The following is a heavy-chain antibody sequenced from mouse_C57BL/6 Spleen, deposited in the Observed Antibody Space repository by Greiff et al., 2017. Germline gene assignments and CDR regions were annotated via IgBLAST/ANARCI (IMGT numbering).Heavy chain of an antibody. Sequence: DVKLQESGGGLVQPGGSMKLSCAASGFTFSDAWMDWVRQSPEKGLEWVAEIRNKANNHATYYAESVKGRFTISRDDSKVSVYLQMNSLRAEDTGIYYGTRGDYGSSLTWFAYWGQGTLVTVSA. V-gene: IGHV6-6*01. CDR3: TRGDYGSSLTWFAY. CDR2: IRNKANNHAT. J-gene: IGHJ3*01. D-gene: IGHD1-1*01. CDR1: GFTFSDAW.